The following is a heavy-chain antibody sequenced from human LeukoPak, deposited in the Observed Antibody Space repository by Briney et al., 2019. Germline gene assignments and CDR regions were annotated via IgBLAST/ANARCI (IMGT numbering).Heavy chain of an antibody. CDR3: ASQDSNNAFEI. V-gene: IGHV3-7*01. CDR1: GFSFSNSW. CDR2: IKKDGSEK. D-gene: IGHD3-22*01. Sequence: PGGSLRLSCAASGFSFSNSWMSWVRQAPGKGLEWVANIKKDGSEKIYGDPVKGRLTISRDNAKSSLFLQMDSLRPEDTAVYYCASQDSNNAFEIWGQGTKVTVSS. J-gene: IGHJ3*02.